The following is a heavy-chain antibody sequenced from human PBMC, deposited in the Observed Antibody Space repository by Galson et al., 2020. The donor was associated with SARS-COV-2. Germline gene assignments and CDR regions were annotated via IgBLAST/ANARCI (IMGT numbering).Heavy chain of an antibody. CDR2: IYYSGST. CDR3: ARHPDRAELGYCSSTSCPPAYYFDY. V-gene: IGHV4-39*01. CDR1: GGSISSSSYY. J-gene: IGHJ4*02. Sequence: SQTLSLTCTVSGGSISSSSYYWGWIRQPPGKGLEWIGSIYYSGSTYYNPSLKSRVTISVDTSKNQFSLKLSSVTAADTAVYYCARHPDRAELGYCSSTSCPPAYYFDYWGQGTLVTVSS. D-gene: IGHD2-2*01.